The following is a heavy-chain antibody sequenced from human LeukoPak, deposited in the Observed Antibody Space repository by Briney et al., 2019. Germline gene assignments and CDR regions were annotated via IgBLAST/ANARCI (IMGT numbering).Heavy chain of an antibody. V-gene: IGHV3-21*03. Sequence: RAGGSLRLSCAASGFTFSTYSMNWVRQAPGKGLEWVSSISSSGDYIYYADSVKGRFTISRDNAKNSLYLQMNSLRAEDTAVYYCTTGLRITMVRGVIDHWGQGTLVTVSS. CDR3: TTGLRITMVRGVIDH. D-gene: IGHD3-10*01. J-gene: IGHJ4*02. CDR1: GFTFSTYS. CDR2: ISSSGDYI.